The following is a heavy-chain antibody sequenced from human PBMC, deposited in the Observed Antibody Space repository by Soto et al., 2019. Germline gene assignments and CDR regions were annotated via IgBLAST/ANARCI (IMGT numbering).Heavy chain of an antibody. CDR1: GFSLSSTRKA. CDR3: AHIVVAGLGYYFDY. V-gene: IGHV2-5*02. D-gene: IGHD6-19*01. Sequence: QINWKESGPTLVKPTQTLTQTCTFAGFSLSSTRKAVGWIRQPPGKALEWLALIYWDDDKRYSPFLKSRLTITKDTSKNQVVLTMSNMDPVDTARYYCAHIVVAGLGYYFDYWGQGTLVTVSS. CDR2: IYWDDDK. J-gene: IGHJ4*02.